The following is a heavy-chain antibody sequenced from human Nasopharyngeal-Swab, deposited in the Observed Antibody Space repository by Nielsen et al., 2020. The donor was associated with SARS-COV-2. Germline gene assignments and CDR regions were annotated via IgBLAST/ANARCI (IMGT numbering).Heavy chain of an antibody. D-gene: IGHD6-6*01. CDR3: ARIAGRGSIYYYYMDV. J-gene: IGHJ6*03. Sequence: GESLKISCAASGFTFDDYTMHWVRQAPGKGLEWVSLISWDGGSTYYADSVKGRFTISKDSAKNSLYLQMNSLRADDTAVYFCARIAGRGSIYYYYMDVWGTGTTVTVSS. V-gene: IGHV3-43*01. CDR1: GFTFDDYT. CDR2: ISWDGGST.